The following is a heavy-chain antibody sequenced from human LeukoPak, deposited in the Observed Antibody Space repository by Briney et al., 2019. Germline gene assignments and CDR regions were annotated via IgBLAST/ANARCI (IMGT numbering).Heavy chain of an antibody. V-gene: IGHV3-30*04. D-gene: IGHD2-15*01. CDR3: ARDFRVVGVPNDY. J-gene: IGHJ4*02. Sequence: GGSLRLSCAASGFTFSSYAMHWVRQAPGKGLEWVAVISYDGSNKYYADSVKGRFTISRDNSKNTLYLQMNSLRAEDTAVYYCARDFRVVGVPNDYWGQGTLVTVSS. CDR2: ISYDGSNK. CDR1: GFTFSSYA.